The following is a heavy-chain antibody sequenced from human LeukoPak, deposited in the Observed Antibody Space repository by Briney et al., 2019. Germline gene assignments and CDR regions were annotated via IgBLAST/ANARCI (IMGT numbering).Heavy chain of an antibody. V-gene: IGHV3-23*01. CDR3: AKDRYCSSTSCYKGNWFDP. CDR2: ISGSGGST. Sequence: PGGSLRLSCAASGFTFSSYALSWVRQAPGKGLEWVSAISGSGGSTYYADSVKGRFTISRDNSKNTLYLQMNSLRAEDTAVYYCAKDRYCSSTSCYKGNWFDPWGQGTLVTVSS. D-gene: IGHD2-2*02. J-gene: IGHJ5*02. CDR1: GFTFSSYA.